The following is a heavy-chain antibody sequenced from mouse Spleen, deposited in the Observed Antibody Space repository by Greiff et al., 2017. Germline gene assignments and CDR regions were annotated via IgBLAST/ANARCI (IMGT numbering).Heavy chain of an antibody. Sequence: VQLQQSGAELVKPGASVKISCKASGYAFSSYWMNWVKQRPGKGLEWIGQIYPGDGDTNYNGKFKGKATLTADKSSSTAYMQLSSLTSEDSAVYFCARNPYYYGSSPGLWYFDVWGAGTTVTVSS. D-gene: IGHD1-1*01. V-gene: IGHV1-80*01. CDR2: IYPGDGDT. J-gene: IGHJ1*01. CDR1: GYAFSSYW. CDR3: ARNPYYYGSSPGLWYFDV.